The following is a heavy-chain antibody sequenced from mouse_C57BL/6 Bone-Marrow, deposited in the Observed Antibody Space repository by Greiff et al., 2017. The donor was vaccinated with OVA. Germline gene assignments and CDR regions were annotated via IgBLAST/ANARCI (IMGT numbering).Heavy chain of an antibody. Sequence: QVQLQQPGAELVKPGASVKLSCKASGYTFTSYWMHWVKQRPGRGLEWIGRIDPNRGGTKYNEKFKSKATLTVDKPSSTAYMQLSSLTAEDSAVYYVARREITTVERDYFDYWGQGTTRTVSS. CDR2: IDPNRGGT. CDR3: ARREITTVERDYFDY. CDR1: GYTFTSYW. J-gene: IGHJ2*01. D-gene: IGHD1-1*01. V-gene: IGHV1-72*01.